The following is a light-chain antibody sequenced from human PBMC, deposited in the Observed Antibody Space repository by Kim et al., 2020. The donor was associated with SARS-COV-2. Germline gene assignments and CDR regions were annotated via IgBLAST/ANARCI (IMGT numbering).Light chain of an antibody. V-gene: IGLV3-25*03. J-gene: IGLJ2*01. CDR2: KDS. CDR1: ELPRQY. Sequence: PGHAARMTCSGDELPRQYAYWYQQKPGQAPVVVIYKDSERPSGIPERFSGSSSGTTVTLTISGVQAEDEADYYCQSADSSGPYVVFGGGTQLTVL. CDR3: QSADSSGPYVV.